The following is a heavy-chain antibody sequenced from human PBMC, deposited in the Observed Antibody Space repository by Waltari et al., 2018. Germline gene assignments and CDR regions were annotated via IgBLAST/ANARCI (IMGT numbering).Heavy chain of an antibody. D-gene: IGHD3-10*01. J-gene: IGHJ6*02. Sequence: QVQLVQSGAEVRKPGASVKVSCKVSGYSHSELSMHWVRQAPGKGLEWVGGLDPEDEETVYAQKFQGRVTMTEDTSTDTAYMELSSLRSDDTAVYYCTTDIMLRVFSNVWGQGTTVTVSS. CDR2: LDPEDEET. V-gene: IGHV1-24*01. CDR3: TTDIMLRVFSNV. CDR1: GYSHSELS.